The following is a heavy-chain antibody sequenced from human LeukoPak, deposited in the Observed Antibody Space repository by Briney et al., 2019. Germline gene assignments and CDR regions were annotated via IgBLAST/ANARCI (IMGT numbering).Heavy chain of an antibody. J-gene: IGHJ4*02. CDR1: GGSIRSSYYY. CDR2: IYDSGST. D-gene: IGHD6-13*01. Sequence: SETLSLTCTVSGGSIRSSYYYWGWIRQPPGKGLEWIGSIYDSGSTYYNPSLKSRVTISVDTSKNQFSLKLSSVTAADTAVYYCARKSSSLKRPPFDYWGQGTLVTVSS. CDR3: ARKSSSLKRPPFDY. V-gene: IGHV4-39*07.